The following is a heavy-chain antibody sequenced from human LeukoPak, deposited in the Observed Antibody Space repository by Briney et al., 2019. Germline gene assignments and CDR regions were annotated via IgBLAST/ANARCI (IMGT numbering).Heavy chain of an antibody. D-gene: IGHD3-3*01. J-gene: IGHJ6*02. V-gene: IGHV3-23*01. CDR2: IRASSGRT. CDR3: ARVSDFYDSLTFYGMDV. Sequence: GGSLRLSCAASGFSFSNYAMSWVRQAPGKGLEWVSDIRASSGRTYYADSVKGRFTISRDNSKNTLYLQMNSLRADDTALYYCARVSDFYDSLTFYGMDVWGQGTTVIVSS. CDR1: GFSFSNYA.